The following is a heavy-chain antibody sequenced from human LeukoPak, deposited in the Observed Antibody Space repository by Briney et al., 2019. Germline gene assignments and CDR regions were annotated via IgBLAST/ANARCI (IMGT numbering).Heavy chain of an antibody. CDR1: GGSFSGYY. J-gene: IGHJ6*03. V-gene: IGHV4-59*10. CDR2: IYTSGST. Sequence: SETLSLTCAVYGGSFSGYYWSWIRQPAGKGLEWIGRIYTSGSTNYNPSLKSRVTISVDTSKNQFSLKLSSVTAADTAVYYCAKVSYYYYYMDVWGKGTTVTISS. CDR3: AKVSYYYYYMDV.